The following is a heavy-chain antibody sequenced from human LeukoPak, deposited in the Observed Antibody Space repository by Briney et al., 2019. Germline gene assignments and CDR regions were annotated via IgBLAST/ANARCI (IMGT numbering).Heavy chain of an antibody. CDR1: GGAISSYY. CDR2: VSYTGDA. D-gene: IGHD3-3*01. J-gene: IGHJ4*02. Sequence: SETLSLTCTVPGGAISSYYWSWIRQPPGKGLEWIGYVSYTGDASQNPSLRGRVTMSVDTSNNQVSLELSSVTAADTAVYYCARGWNYGDYWGQGTLVTVSS. V-gene: IGHV4-59*01. CDR3: ARGWNYGDY.